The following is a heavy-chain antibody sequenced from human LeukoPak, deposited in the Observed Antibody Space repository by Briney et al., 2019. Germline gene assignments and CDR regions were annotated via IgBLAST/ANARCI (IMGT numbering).Heavy chain of an antibody. Sequence: GGSLRLSCAASGFTFSNYAPHWVRQAPGKGLEWVAVVSYDGSNKYYADSVKGRFTISRDNSKKTLYVQMNSLRTEDTAVYYCTRDSPGGELSLFRADAFDIWGQGTMVTVSS. J-gene: IGHJ3*02. V-gene: IGHV3-30*04. D-gene: IGHD3-16*02. CDR3: TRDSPGGELSLFRADAFDI. CDR1: GFTFSNYA. CDR2: VSYDGSNK.